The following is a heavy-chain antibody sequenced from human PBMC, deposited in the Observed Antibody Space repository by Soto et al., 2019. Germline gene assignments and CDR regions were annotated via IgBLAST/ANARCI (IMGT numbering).Heavy chain of an antibody. Sequence: EVQLLESGGGLVQPGGSLRLSCAASGFTFNNYAMTWVRQAPGKGLECVSAISGGGDTTSYADSVQGRFTVSRDGSKNPLYLQMSSLSAEDTALYYCAKGRGGSGSLTPRVDFWGQGTLVTVSS. CDR1: GFTFNNYA. J-gene: IGHJ4*02. D-gene: IGHD3-10*01. CDR2: ISGGGDTT. CDR3: AKGRGGSGSLTPRVDF. V-gene: IGHV3-23*01.